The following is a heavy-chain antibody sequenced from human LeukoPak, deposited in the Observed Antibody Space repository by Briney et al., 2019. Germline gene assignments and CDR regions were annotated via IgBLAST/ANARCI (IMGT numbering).Heavy chain of an antibody. Sequence: GGSLRLSCAASGFTFSSYSMNWIRQAPGKGLEWVSYISGTGNVIYDADSVRGRFTISKDNAKNSLYLQMNTLRADDTAVYYCARGSATCYTLRCGFDLWGQGTMVTVSS. J-gene: IGHJ3*01. CDR3: ARGSATCYTLRCGFDL. CDR1: GFTFSSYS. CDR2: ISGTGNVI. V-gene: IGHV3-48*04. D-gene: IGHD2-2*02.